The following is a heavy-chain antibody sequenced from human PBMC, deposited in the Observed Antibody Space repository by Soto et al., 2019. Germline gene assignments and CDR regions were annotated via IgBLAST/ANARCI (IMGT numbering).Heavy chain of an antibody. Sequence: ASVKVSCKPSGFTFNNYGITWVRQAPGRGLEWMGWINAYNGNTNYAQKLQGRVTMTRDTSTSTVYMELSSLRSEDTAVYYCARTLGYCSSTSCCDYYHYGMDVWGQGTTVTVSS. CDR3: ARTLGYCSSTSCCDYYHYGMDV. J-gene: IGHJ6*02. V-gene: IGHV1-18*01. CDR1: GFTFNNYG. D-gene: IGHD2-2*01. CDR2: INAYNGNT.